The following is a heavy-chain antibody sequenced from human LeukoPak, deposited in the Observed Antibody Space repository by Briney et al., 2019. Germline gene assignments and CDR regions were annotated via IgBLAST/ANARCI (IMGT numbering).Heavy chain of an antibody. D-gene: IGHD1-26*01. J-gene: IGHJ4*02. CDR1: GGSTSSYY. V-gene: IGHV4-59*01. CDR3: AKLGATWFYFDY. Sequence: SETLSLTCSVSGGSTSSYYWTWIRQPPGKGLEWIGYIYYSGSTNYNPSLKSRVTISVDTSKNQFSLKLTFVTAADTAVYYCAKLGATWFYFDYWSQGTLVTVSS. CDR2: IYYSGST.